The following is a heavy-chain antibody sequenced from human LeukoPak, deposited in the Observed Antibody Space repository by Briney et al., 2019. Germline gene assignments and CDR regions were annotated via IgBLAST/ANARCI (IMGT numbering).Heavy chain of an antibody. CDR3: AKGDYGGDFRYYDY. CDR1: GFTFSSYE. J-gene: IGHJ4*02. CDR2: ISSSGSTI. Sequence: GGSLRLSCAASGFTFSSYEMNWVRQAPGKGLEWVSYISSSGSTIYYADSVKGRFTISRDNAKNSLYLQMNSLRAEDTAVYYCAKGDYGGDFRYYDYWGPGILVTVSS. D-gene: IGHD4-23*01. V-gene: IGHV3-48*03.